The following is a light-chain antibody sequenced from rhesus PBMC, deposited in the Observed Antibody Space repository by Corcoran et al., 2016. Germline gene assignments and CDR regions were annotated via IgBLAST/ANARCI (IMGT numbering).Light chain of an antibody. Sequence: DIQMTQSPSSLSASVGDRVTITCRASQGISTYLNWYQQKPGKAPKRLIYAASSLESGVPSRFSGSGSGTAFTLTISSVQPEDFASYYWLHSYGTPFTFGPGTKLDIK. CDR3: LHSYGTPFT. CDR1: QGISTY. V-gene: IGKV1-43*02. CDR2: AAS. J-gene: IGKJ3*01.